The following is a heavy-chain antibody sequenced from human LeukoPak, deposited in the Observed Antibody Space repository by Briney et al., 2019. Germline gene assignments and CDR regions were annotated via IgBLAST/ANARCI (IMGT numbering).Heavy chain of an antibody. CDR3: AKDLMVREYY. Sequence: PGGSLRLSCAASGFTFSSYSMNWVRQAPGKGLEWVSAISGSGGSTYYADSVKGRFTISRDNSKNTLYLQMNSLRAEDTAVYYCAKDLMVREYYWGQGTLVTVSS. CDR2: ISGSGGST. D-gene: IGHD3-10*01. V-gene: IGHV3-23*01. J-gene: IGHJ4*02. CDR1: GFTFSSYS.